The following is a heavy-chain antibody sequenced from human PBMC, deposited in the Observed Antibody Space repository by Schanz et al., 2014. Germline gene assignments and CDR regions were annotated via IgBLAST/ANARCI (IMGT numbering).Heavy chain of an antibody. Sequence: EVQLVESGGDLVQPGGSLRLSCAASGFIFGSSVMAWVRQAPGKGLEWVSGITGASDHIDYADSVKGRFTISRDNAKRSLFLLMNSLRVEDTAVYFCVSQTGSPNYWGQGTLVTVSS. CDR3: VSQTGSPNY. V-gene: IGHV3-21*01. CDR1: GFIFGSSV. J-gene: IGHJ4*02. CDR2: ITGASDHI. D-gene: IGHD6-13*01.